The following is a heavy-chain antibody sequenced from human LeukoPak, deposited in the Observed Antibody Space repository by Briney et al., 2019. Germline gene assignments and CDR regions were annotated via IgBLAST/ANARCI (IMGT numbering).Heavy chain of an antibody. CDR3: ARHLRYSYGGYYFDY. CDR2: IYYSGST. D-gene: IGHD5-18*01. CDR1: GGSISTYY. V-gene: IGHV4-59*08. J-gene: IGHJ4*02. Sequence: PSETLSLTCTVSGGSISTYYWTWIRQPPGKGLEWIGYIYYSGSTNYSPSLKSRVTISLDTSKNQFSLNLTSVTAADTAVYYCARHLRYSYGGYYFDYWGQGSLVTVSS.